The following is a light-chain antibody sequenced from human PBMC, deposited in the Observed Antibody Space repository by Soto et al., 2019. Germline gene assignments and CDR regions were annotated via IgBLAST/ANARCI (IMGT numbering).Light chain of an antibody. V-gene: IGLV2-14*01. Sequence: QSALTRPASVSGSPGQSSTISFTGTNSDIGAYNRVSWYQKYPGKAPKLMIYDVSNRPSGVSNRFSGSKSGNSASLTISGLQAEDEADYYCNSYTTSSTYVFGTGTKVTVL. CDR2: DVS. J-gene: IGLJ1*01. CDR1: NSDIGAYNR. CDR3: NSYTTSSTYV.